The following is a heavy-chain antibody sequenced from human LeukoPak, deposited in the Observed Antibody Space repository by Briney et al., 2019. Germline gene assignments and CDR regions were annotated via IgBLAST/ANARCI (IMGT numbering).Heavy chain of an antibody. CDR1: LGSTSRYN. CDR2: IYYSGGI. J-gene: IGHJ5*02. D-gene: IGHD2-2*01. CDR3: ARMDCSSTSCYGLGVWFDP. Sequence: SETLSVTPAVPLGSTSRYNWSSGCQPLQKGLGWIGYIYYSGGINYNPSLTSRATISVATSKNQFSLKLSSVTAADTAVYYCARMDCSSTSCYGLGVWFDPWGQGTLVTVSS. V-gene: IGHV4-59*01.